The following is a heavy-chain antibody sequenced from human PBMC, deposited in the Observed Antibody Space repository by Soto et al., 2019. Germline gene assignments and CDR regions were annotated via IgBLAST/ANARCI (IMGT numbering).Heavy chain of an antibody. CDR1: GFTFGSYA. CDR2: ISYDGSNK. D-gene: IGHD3-22*01. Sequence: GGSLRLSCAASGFTFGSYAMHWVGQAPGKGLEWVAVISYDGSNKYYADSVKGRFTISRDNSKNTLYLQMNSLRAEDTAVYYCARARTYYYDRFDYWGQGTLVTVAS. CDR3: ARARTYYYDRFDY. V-gene: IGHV3-30-3*01. J-gene: IGHJ4*02.